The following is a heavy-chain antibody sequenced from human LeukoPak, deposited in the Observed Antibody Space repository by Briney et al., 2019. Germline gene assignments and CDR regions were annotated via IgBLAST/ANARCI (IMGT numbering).Heavy chain of an antibody. Sequence: SETLSLTCTVSGGSISSYYWSWIRQPPGKGLEWIGYIYYSGSTNYNPSLKSRVTMSVDTSKNQFSLKLSSVTAADTAVYYCARDSYYGSGMYYYYMDVWGKGTTVTISS. J-gene: IGHJ6*03. V-gene: IGHV4-59*12. CDR3: ARDSYYGSGMYYYYMDV. CDR2: IYYSGST. CDR1: GGSISSYY. D-gene: IGHD3-10*01.